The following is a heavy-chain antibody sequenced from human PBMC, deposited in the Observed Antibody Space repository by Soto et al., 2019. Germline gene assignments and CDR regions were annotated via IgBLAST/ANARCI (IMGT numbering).Heavy chain of an antibody. V-gene: IGHV1-18*01. CDR3: ARDPPPPDY. CDR1: GYTFASYA. J-gene: IGHJ4*02. Sequence: QVQLVQSGAEVKKPGASVKFSCKASGYTFASYAISWMRQAPGQGLEWMGWISAYNGNTNYAQKLQGRVTITTDTSTSTAYMELRSLRADDTAVYDCARDPPPPDYWGQGPLVTVSS. CDR2: ISAYNGNT.